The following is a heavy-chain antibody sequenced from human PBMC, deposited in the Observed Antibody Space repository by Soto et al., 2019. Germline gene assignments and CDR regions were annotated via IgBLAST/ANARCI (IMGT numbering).Heavy chain of an antibody. CDR1: GSLPVGSLSTYF. V-gene: IGHV4-34*01. CDR2: INHSGSP. D-gene: IGHD3-3*01. J-gene: IGHJ6*02. Sequence: SETLSLTCGLSGSLPVGSLSTYFWTWIRQPPGKGLEWIGEINHSGSPNYSPSLRGRVTISLDTSKKQSSLNLSSVSAAVTAVYFCASARFSQWSQDYYGLDVWCQGTTVTVFS. CDR3: ASARFSQWSQDYYGLDV.